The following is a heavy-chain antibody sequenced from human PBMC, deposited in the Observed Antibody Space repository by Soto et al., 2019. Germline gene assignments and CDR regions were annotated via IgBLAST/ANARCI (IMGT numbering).Heavy chain of an antibody. CDR2: ISYDGSNK. CDR1: GFTFSNYG. Sequence: PGGSLRLSCAASGFTFSNYGVHWVRQAPGKGLEWVAVISYDGSNKYYADSVKGRFTISRDNSKNTLYLQMNSLRAEDTAVYYCAKDPIFDYWGQGTLVTVSS. CDR3: AKDPIFDY. J-gene: IGHJ4*02. V-gene: IGHV3-30*18.